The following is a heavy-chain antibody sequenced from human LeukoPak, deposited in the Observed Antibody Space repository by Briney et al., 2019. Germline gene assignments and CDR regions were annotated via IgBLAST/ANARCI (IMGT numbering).Heavy chain of an antibody. J-gene: IGHJ4*02. CDR3: ARSLYYDSSGIDY. D-gene: IGHD3-22*01. CDR1: GCTFTSYD. CDR2: MNPNSGNT. Sequence: ASVKVSCKASGCTFTSYDINWVRQATGQGLEWMGWMNPNSGNTGYAQKFQGRVTMTRNTSIGTAYMELSSLRSEGTAVYYCARSLYYDSSGIDYWGQGTLVTVSS. V-gene: IGHV1-8*01.